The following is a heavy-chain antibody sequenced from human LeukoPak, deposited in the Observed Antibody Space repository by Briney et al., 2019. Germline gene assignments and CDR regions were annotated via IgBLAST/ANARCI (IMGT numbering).Heavy chain of an antibody. CDR3: ARAYQGPFGVVIPSYYYYGMDV. V-gene: IGHV3-9*01. D-gene: IGHD3-3*01. CDR1: GFTFDDYA. Sequence: PGGSLRLSCAASGFTFDDYAMHWVRQAPGKGLEWVSGISWNSGSIGYADSVKGRFTISRDNAKNSLYLQMNSLRAEDTAVYYCARAYQGPFGVVIPSYYYYGMDVWGQGTTVTVSS. CDR2: ISWNSGSI. J-gene: IGHJ6*02.